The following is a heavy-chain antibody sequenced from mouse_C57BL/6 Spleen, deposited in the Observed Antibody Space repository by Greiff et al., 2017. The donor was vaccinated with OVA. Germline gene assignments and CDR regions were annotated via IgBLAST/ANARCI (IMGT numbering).Heavy chain of an antibody. D-gene: IGHD1-1*01. J-gene: IGHJ2*01. CDR1: GYTFTGYW. V-gene: IGHV1-64*01. CDR3: ASDYYYYGNYGAFDY. Sequence: QVQLKQSGAELVKPGASVKLSCKASGYTFTGYWMDWVKQRPGQGLEWIGVINPGSGSNNYNEKFKGKATFTVDKSSTTAYMQLSSLTSEDSAIYYCASDYYYYGNYGAFDYWGQGTTVTVSS. CDR2: INPGSGSN.